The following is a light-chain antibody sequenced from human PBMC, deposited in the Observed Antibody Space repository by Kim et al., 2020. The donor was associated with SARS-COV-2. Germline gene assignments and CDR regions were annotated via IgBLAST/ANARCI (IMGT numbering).Light chain of an antibody. CDR1: QSVRSN. J-gene: IGKJ2*01. Sequence: EIVMTQSPATLSVSPGERATLSCRASQSVRSNLAWYQQKPSQAPRLLIYAASTRATGIPARFSGSGSGTEFTLTISSLQSEDFAVYYCQQYTNWPPAYTFGQGTKLEI. V-gene: IGKV3-15*01. CDR3: QQYTNWPPAYT. CDR2: AAS.